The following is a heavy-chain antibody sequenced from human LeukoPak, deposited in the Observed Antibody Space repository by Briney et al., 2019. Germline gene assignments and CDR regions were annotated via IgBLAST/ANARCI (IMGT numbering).Heavy chain of an antibody. J-gene: IGHJ5*02. CDR3: ARVVWDIVVVPAAWFDP. CDR2: ISVYNGNT. CDR1: GYTFTSYG. D-gene: IGHD2-2*01. Sequence: ASVKVSCKASGYTFTSYGISWVRQAPGQGLEWMGWISVYNGNTNYAQKPQGRVTMTRNTSISTAYMELSSLRSEDTAVYYCARVVWDIVVVPAAWFDPWGQGTLVTVSS. V-gene: IGHV1-18*01.